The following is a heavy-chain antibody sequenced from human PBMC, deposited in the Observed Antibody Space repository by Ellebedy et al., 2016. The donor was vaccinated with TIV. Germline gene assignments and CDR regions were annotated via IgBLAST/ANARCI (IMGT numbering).Heavy chain of an antibody. CDR3: ATTLNYGGNCFFDN. D-gene: IGHD4-23*01. Sequence: GESLKISCAASGFTFSTYWMTWVRQAPGKGLEWVANIKQDGSEKYYVDSVKGRSTISRDNAKNSVDLQMNTLRAEDTAVYYCATTLNYGGNCFFDNWGQGTLVTVSS. J-gene: IGHJ4*02. CDR2: IKQDGSEK. V-gene: IGHV3-7*01. CDR1: GFTFSTYW.